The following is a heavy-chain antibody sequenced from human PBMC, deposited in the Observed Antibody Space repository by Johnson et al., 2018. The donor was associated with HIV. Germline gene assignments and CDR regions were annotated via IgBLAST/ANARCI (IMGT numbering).Heavy chain of an antibody. CDR1: GFTFSSYG. CDR2: IRYDGSNK. Sequence: QVQLVESGGGVVQPGRSLRLSCAASGFTFSSYGMHWVRQAPGKGLEWVAVIRYDGSNKYYADSVKGRFTISRDNSKNTLYLQMNSLRAEDTAVYYCAKNSAAFDIWGQGTMVTVSS. D-gene: IGHD2/OR15-2a*01. CDR3: AKNSAAFDI. V-gene: IGHV3-33*08. J-gene: IGHJ3*02.